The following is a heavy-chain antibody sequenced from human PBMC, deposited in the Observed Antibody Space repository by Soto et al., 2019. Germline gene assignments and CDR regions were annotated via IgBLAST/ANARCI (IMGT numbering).Heavy chain of an antibody. J-gene: IGHJ3*02. V-gene: IGHV1-18*01. CDR1: GYTFTSYV. Sequence: ASVKVSCKASGYTFTSYVISWVRQAPGQGLEWMGWISAYNGNTNYAQKLQGRVTMTTDTSTSTAYMELRSLRSDDTAVYYCASRLPGADAFDIWGQGTMVTLSS. CDR2: ISAYNGNT. CDR3: ASRLPGADAFDI.